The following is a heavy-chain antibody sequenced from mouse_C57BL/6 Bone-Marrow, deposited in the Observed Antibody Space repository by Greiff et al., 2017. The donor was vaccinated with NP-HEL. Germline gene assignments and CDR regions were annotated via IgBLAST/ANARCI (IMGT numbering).Heavy chain of an antibody. D-gene: IGHD2-3*01. CDR1: GFSLSTFGMG. CDR3: APYDPPWYIDV. J-gene: IGHJ1*03. Sequence: QVQLKESGPGILQPSQTLSLTCSFSGFSLSTFGMGVGWLRQPPGKGLEWLAHIWWDDDKYYNPALKSRLTFSKDTSKNQVFLKIANVDTADTATYCCAPYDPPWYIDVWGTGTTVTVSS. CDR2: IWWDDDK. V-gene: IGHV8-8*01.